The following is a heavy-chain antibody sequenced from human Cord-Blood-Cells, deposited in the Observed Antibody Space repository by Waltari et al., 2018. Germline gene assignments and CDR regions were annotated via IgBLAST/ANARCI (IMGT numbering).Heavy chain of an antibody. J-gene: IGHJ6*02. Sequence: QVQLVQSGAEVKKPGSSVKVSCKASGGTFSSYAISWVRQAPGQGLEWMGGIIPIFGTANYAQKFQGRVTITADESTSTAYMELSSLRSEDTAVYYCARDHSNQLLYIERYYYYGMDVWGQGTTVTVSS. CDR1: GGTFSSYA. D-gene: IGHD2-2*02. CDR2: IIPIFGTA. V-gene: IGHV1-69*01. CDR3: ARDHSNQLLYIERYYYYGMDV.